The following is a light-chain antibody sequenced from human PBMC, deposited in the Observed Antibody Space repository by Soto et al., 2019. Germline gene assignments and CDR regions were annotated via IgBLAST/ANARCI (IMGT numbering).Light chain of an antibody. CDR3: QQFKSYPIT. J-gene: IGKJ5*01. V-gene: IGKV1-9*01. Sequence: DIQLTQSTSFLYASVGDRVTITCRASQGISSDLAWYQQNPGKAPKLLIYAASTLQNGVPSTFSGSGSGTEFTLTISSLQPEDFGTYYCQQFKSYPITFGQGARLEIK. CDR1: QGISSD. CDR2: AAS.